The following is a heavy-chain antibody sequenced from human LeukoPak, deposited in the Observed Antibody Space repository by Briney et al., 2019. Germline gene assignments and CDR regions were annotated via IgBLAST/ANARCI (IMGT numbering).Heavy chain of an antibody. V-gene: IGHV4-34*01. Sequence: SETLSLTCTVSGGSISSYYWSWIRQPPGKGLEWIGEINHSGSTNYNPSLKSRVTISVDTSKNQFSLKLSSVTAADTAVYYCARRECSGGSCYYFDYWGQGTLVTVSS. D-gene: IGHD2-15*01. J-gene: IGHJ4*02. CDR1: GGSISSYY. CDR2: INHSGST. CDR3: ARRECSGGSCYYFDY.